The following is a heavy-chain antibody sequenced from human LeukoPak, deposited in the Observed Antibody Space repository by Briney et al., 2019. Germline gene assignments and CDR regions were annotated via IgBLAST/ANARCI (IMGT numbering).Heavy chain of an antibody. CDR2: FYYSGST. CDR1: GGSISSYH. J-gene: IGHJ6*03. Sequence: NPSETLFLTCTVSGGSISSYHWSWIRQPPGKGLEWIGFFYYSGSTNYNPSLKSRVTISVDTSKNQFSLKLSSVTAADTAVYYCARAPYGSATNNYYMDVWGKGTTVTVSS. D-gene: IGHD3-10*01. V-gene: IGHV4-59*01. CDR3: ARAPYGSATNNYYMDV.